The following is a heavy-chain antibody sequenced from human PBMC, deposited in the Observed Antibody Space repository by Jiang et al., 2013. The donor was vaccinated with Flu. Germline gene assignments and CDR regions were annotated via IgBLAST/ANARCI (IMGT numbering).Heavy chain of an antibody. V-gene: IGHV1-18*04. CDR2: ISAYNGNT. CDR1: GYTFPATV. CDR3: ARLWFGENYGMDV. J-gene: IGHJ6*02. D-gene: IGHD3-10*01. Sequence: KVSCKASGYTFPATVSAGCDRPLDKGLMDGWISAYNGNTNYAQKLQGRVTMTTDTSTSTAYMELRSLRSDDTAVYYCARLWFGENYGMDVWGQGTTVTVSS.